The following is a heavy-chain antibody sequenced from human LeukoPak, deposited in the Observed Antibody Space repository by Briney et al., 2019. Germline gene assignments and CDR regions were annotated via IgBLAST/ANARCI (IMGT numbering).Heavy chain of an antibody. Sequence: PSETLSLTCAIYGGSFSGYYWSWIRQPPGKGLEWIGEINHSGSTNYNPSLKSRVTISVDTSKNQFSLKLSSVTAADTAVYYCSVTSPFYYYYYMDVWGKGTTVTVSS. J-gene: IGHJ6*03. CDR3: SVTSPFYYYYYMDV. CDR2: INHSGST. D-gene: IGHD4-17*01. V-gene: IGHV4-34*01. CDR1: GGSFSGYY.